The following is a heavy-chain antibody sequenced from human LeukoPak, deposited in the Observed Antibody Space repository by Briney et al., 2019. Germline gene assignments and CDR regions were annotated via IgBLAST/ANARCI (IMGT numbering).Heavy chain of an antibody. CDR2: ISSSGSTM. CDR1: GFTFSSYE. Sequence: GGSLRLSCAASGFTFSSYEMNCVRQAPGKGLEWVSYISSSGSTMSYADSVKGRFTISRDNAKNSLSLQMNSLRAEDTAVYYCAELGITMIGGVWGKGTTVTISS. D-gene: IGHD3-10*02. CDR3: AELGITMIGGV. J-gene: IGHJ6*04. V-gene: IGHV3-48*03.